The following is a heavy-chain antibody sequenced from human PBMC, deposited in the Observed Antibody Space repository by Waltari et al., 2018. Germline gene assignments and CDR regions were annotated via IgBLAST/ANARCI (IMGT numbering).Heavy chain of an antibody. J-gene: IGHJ3*02. V-gene: IGHV4-4*02. CDR2: IYHSGST. D-gene: IGHD5-12*01. CDR3: ARDRGDGYNFGRSVDAFDI. Sequence: QVQLQESGPGLVKPSGTLSLTCAVSGGSISSSNWWSWVRQPPGKGLEWIGEIYHSGSTNYNPSLKSRVTISVDKSKNQFSLKLSSVTAADTAVYYCARDRGDGYNFGRSVDAFDIWGQGTMVTVSS. CDR1: GGSISSSNW.